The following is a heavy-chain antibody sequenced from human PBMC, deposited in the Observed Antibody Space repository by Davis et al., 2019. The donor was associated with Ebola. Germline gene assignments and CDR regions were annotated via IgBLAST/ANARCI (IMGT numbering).Heavy chain of an antibody. V-gene: IGHV3-66*01. J-gene: IGHJ4*02. CDR2: IYSGGST. CDR1: GFTVSSNY. CDR3: VKGSITMTVVVYFDL. Sequence: PGGSLRLSCAASGFTVSSNYMSWVRQAPGKGLEWVSVIYSGGSTYYADSVKGRFTISRDNSKNTLYLQMSSLRIEDTAVYYCVKGSITMTVVVYFDLWGQGTLVTVSS. D-gene: IGHD3-22*01.